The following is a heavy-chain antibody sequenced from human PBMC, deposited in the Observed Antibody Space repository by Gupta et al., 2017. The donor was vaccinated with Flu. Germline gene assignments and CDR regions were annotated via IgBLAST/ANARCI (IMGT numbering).Heavy chain of an antibody. CDR1: S. D-gene: IGHD5-12*01. J-gene: IGHJ4*02. V-gene: IGHV3-48*01. CDR2: ITSTSSAI. Sequence: SMNWVRQAPGKGLEWLSYITSTSSAIHYAESVKGRFTISRDSARNSLYLQMNSLRAEDTAVYYCARDVDLDYWGQGTLVTVSS. CDR3: ARDVDLDY.